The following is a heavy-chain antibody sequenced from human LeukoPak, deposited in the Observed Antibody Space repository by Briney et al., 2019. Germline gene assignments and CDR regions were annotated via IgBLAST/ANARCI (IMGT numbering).Heavy chain of an antibody. V-gene: IGHV4-34*01. Sequence: SETLSLTCAVYGGSFSGYYWSWIRQPPGKGLEWIGEINHSGSTNYNPSLKSRVTISVDTSKNQFSLKLNSVTAADTAVYYCARSGIQLWLRPPDYWGQGTLVTVSS. D-gene: IGHD5-18*01. CDR1: GGSFSGYY. J-gene: IGHJ4*02. CDR2: INHSGST. CDR3: ARSGIQLWLRPPDY.